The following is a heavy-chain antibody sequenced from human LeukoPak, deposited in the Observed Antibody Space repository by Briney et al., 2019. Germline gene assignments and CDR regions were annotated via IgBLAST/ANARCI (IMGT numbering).Heavy chain of an antibody. D-gene: IGHD3-10*01. CDR3: ARDRSQLRWFGEHYYYGMDV. J-gene: IGHJ6*02. Sequence: ASVKVSCKVSGYTLTELSMHWVRQAPGKGLEWMGGFDPEDGETIYAQKFQGRVTMTEDTSTDTAYMGLSSLRSEDTAVYYCARDRSQLRWFGEHYYYGMDVWGQGTTVTVSS. V-gene: IGHV1-24*01. CDR1: GYTLTELS. CDR2: FDPEDGET.